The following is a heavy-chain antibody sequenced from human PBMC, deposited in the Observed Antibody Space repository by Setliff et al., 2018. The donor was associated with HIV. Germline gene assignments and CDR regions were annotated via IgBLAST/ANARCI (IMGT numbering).Heavy chain of an antibody. CDR1: GGSTDSGSYY. J-gene: IGHJ4*02. CDR3: ARDGGSSGWYFVLGYSDY. V-gene: IGHV4-39*02. Sequence: EPLSLTCTVSGGSTDSGSYYWAWIRQPPGKGLEWIGSMYYTGSTYYNPSLKSRVTISIDTSKNQFSLKLNSVTAADTAMYYCARDGGSSGWYFVLGYSDYWGPGTLVTVSS. D-gene: IGHD6-19*01. CDR2: MYYTGST.